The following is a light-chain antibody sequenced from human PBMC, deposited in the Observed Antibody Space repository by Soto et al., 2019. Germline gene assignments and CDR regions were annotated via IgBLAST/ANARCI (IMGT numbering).Light chain of an antibody. CDR3: SSYTSSSTHYV. Sequence: QSALTQPASVSGSPGQSITISCTGTSSDVGRHNYVSWYQHHPGKAPKVIIYEVSNRPSGVSNRFSGSKSGNTASLTISGLQAEDEADYYCSSYTSSSTHYVFGTGTKLTVL. V-gene: IGLV2-14*01. CDR2: EVS. J-gene: IGLJ1*01. CDR1: SSDVGRHNY.